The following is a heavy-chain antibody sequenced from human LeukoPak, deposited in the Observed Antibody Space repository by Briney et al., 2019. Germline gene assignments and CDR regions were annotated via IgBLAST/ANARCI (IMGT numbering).Heavy chain of an antibody. D-gene: IGHD3-10*01. CDR3: TRQLGELLSGTLYYYYLDV. CDR2: IRSEANTYAT. J-gene: IGHJ6*03. Sequence: GGSLRLSCAASGFTFSGSAIHWVRQASGKGLEWVGHIRSEANTYATTYAASLKGRFTISRDDSKNTAYLQLNSLKTEDTAVYYCTRQLGELLSGTLYYYYLDVWGKGTTVTVSS. V-gene: IGHV3-73*01. CDR1: GFTFSGSA.